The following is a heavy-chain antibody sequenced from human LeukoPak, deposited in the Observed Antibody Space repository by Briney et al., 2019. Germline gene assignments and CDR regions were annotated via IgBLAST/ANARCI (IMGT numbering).Heavy chain of an antibody. D-gene: IGHD5-18*01. Sequence: GGSLKLSCAASGFTFSSYAMSRVRQAPGKGLEWVSAISGSGGSTYYADSVKGRFTISRDNSKNTLYLQMNSLRAEDTAVYYCAKAPGYSYGYFFHYWGQGTLVTVSS. CDR1: GFTFSSYA. V-gene: IGHV3-23*01. CDR3: AKAPGYSYGYFFHY. J-gene: IGHJ4*02. CDR2: ISGSGGST.